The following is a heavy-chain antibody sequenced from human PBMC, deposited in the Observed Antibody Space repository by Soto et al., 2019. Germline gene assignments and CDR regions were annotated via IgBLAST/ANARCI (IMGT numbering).Heavy chain of an antibody. CDR2: ISSSGSHI. Sequence: GGSLRLSCAASGFTFTSYAMSWVRQAPGKGLEWVSAISSSGSHIYYADSVKGRFTISRDNAKNSLYLQMNSLRAEDTAVYYCARDRSAAYYGMDVWGQGTTVTVSS. D-gene: IGHD6-25*01. CDR3: ARDRSAAYYGMDV. V-gene: IGHV3-21*01. CDR1: GFTFTSYA. J-gene: IGHJ6*02.